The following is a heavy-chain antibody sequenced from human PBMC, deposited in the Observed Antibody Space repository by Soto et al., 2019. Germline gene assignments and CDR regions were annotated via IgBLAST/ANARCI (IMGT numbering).Heavy chain of an antibody. D-gene: IGHD1-26*01. J-gene: IGHJ4*02. CDR3: GRVVVGSRLSLDY. CDR2: ISPIFGTP. CDR1: GGTFSSYT. Sequence: QVQLVQSGAEVKKPGSSVTVSCKASGGTFSSYTISWVRQAPGQGLEWMAGISPIFGTPIYAQKFQDRVTTTATAPPMTAYMEMNRLTSEDPALYYCGRVVVGSRLSLDYWGQGTLVTISS. V-gene: IGHV1-69*01.